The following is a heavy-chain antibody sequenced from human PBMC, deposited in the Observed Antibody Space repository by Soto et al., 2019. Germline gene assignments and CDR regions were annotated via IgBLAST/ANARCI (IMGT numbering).Heavy chain of an antibody. D-gene: IGHD6-6*01. Sequence: SETLSLTCAVYGGSFSGYYLSWIRQPPGKGLEWIGEINHSGSTNYNPSLKSRVTISVDTSKNQFSLKLSSVTAADTAVYYCATCIAARPGYYYYMDVWGKGTTVTVSS. CDR2: INHSGST. J-gene: IGHJ6*03. V-gene: IGHV4-34*01. CDR3: ATCIAARPGYYYYMDV. CDR1: GGSFSGYY.